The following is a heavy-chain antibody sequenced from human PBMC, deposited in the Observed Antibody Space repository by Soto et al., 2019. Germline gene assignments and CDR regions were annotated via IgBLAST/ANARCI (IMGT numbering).Heavy chain of an antibody. CDR2: MNMDGSRT. J-gene: IGHJ4*02. CDR1: GFTFSIYW. V-gene: IGHV3-74*01. CDR3: VRGDGDRYDGHGYLGRH. Sequence: EVQLVESGGGLVQPGGSLRLSCAASGFTFSIYWMHWVRQAPGKGLVWVSRMNMDGSRTSYADFAKGRFTISRDDAKSTVYMEMSNLIAEDTDVYYCVRGDGDRYDGHGYLGRHWGQGTLVTVSS. D-gene: IGHD2-21*01.